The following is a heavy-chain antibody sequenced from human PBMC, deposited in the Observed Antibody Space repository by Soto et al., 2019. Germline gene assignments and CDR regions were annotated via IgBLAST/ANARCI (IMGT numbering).Heavy chain of an antibody. J-gene: IGHJ6*02. D-gene: IGHD5-12*01. CDR1: GFTFSSYV. Sequence: PGGSLRLSCAASGFTFSSYVIHWVRRAPGKGLEWVAVISYDGSNKYYADSVKGRFTISKDNSKNTLYLQMNSLRAEDTAVYYCARDRDGYNYYYVMDVWGQGATVTVSS. V-gene: IGHV3-30-3*01. CDR3: ARDRDGYNYYYVMDV. CDR2: ISYDGSNK.